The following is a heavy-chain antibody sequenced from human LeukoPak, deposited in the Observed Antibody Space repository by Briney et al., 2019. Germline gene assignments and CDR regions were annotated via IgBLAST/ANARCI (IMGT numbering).Heavy chain of an antibody. J-gene: IGHJ4*02. CDR1: GGSISSYY. CDR3: ARARGITGTTVLDY. CDR2: IYYSGST. D-gene: IGHD1-7*01. V-gene: IGHV4-59*12. Sequence: PSETLSLTCTVSGGSISSYYWSWIRQPPGKGLEWIGYIYYSGSTNYNPSLKSRVTISVDTSKNQFSLKLSSVTAADTAVYYCARARGITGTTVLDYWGQGTLVTVSS.